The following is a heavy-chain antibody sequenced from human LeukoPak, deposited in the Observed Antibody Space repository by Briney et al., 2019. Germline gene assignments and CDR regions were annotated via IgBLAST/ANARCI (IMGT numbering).Heavy chain of an antibody. V-gene: IGHV5-51*01. Sequence: GESLKISCQASGYKITSYWIAWVRQMPGKSPEWMGIIYPGDSDTRYSPSFQGQVTISADKSISTAYLQWSSLKASDTAMYYCARHSSAARHYDYWGQGTLVTVSS. CDR1: GYKITSYW. J-gene: IGHJ4*02. CDR2: IYPGDSDT. D-gene: IGHD6-6*01. CDR3: ARHSSAARHYDY.